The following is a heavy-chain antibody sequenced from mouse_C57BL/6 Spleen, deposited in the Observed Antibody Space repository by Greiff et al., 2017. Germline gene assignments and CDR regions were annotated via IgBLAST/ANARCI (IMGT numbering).Heavy chain of an antibody. CDR2: IYPGSGST. CDR1: GYTFTSYW. D-gene: IGHD2-3*01. V-gene: IGHV1-55*01. Sequence: QVQLQQPGAELVKPGASVKMSCKASGYTFTSYWITWVKQRPGQGLEWIGDIYPGSGSTNYNEKFKSKATLTVDTSSSTAYMQRSSLTSEDSAVYYCAREDDGYYFFDYWGQGTTLTVSS. CDR3: AREDDGYYFFDY. J-gene: IGHJ2*01.